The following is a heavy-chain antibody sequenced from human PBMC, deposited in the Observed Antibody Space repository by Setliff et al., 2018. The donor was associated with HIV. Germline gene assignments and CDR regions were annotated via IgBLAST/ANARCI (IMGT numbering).Heavy chain of an antibody. D-gene: IGHD6-13*01. CDR2: IYYTGST. CDR3: ARLRTAPAGRLHPPGY. V-gene: IGHV4-39*01. CDR1: GGSIISSTFY. J-gene: IGHJ4*02. Sequence: SETLSLTCAVSGGSIISSTFYWGWIRQPPGKGLEWIGTIYYTGSTYYNPSLKSRLTISVDTSKNQLSLRLTSVTATDTAVYYCARLRTAPAGRLHPPGYWGQGTLVTVSS.